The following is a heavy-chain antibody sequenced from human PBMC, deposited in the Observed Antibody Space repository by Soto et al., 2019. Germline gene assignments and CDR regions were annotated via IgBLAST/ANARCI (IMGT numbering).Heavy chain of an antibody. D-gene: IGHD6-13*01. CDR3: ARGIAAAEYDY. CDR1: GGSISSYY. CDR2: ICYSGST. V-gene: IGHV4-59*08. J-gene: IGHJ4*02. Sequence: SETLSLTCTVSGGSISSYYWSWIRQPPGKGLEWIGYICYSGSTNYNPSLKSRVTISVDTSKNQFSLKLSSVTAADTAVYYCARGIAAAEYDYWGQGTLVTVSS.